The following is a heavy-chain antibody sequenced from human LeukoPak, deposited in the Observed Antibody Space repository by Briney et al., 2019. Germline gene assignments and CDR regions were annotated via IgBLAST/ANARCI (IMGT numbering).Heavy chain of an antibody. D-gene: IGHD4-11*01. CDR3: ARDRTNDYGNDVGAFDI. CDR1: GFTFSNDW. Sequence: GGSLRLSCAASGFTFSNDWMSWVRQAPGKGLEWVANIKGDGREKYYVDSVKGRFTISRDNAKNSLYLQMYSLRAEDTAVYHCARDRTNDYGNDVGAFDIWGQGTMVTVSS. J-gene: IGHJ3*02. CDR2: IKGDGREK. V-gene: IGHV3-7*01.